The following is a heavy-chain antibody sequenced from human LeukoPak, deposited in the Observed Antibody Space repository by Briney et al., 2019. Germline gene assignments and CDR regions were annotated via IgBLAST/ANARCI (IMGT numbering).Heavy chain of an antibody. CDR3: ARDGYTYGFDY. CDR1: GYTFTTYY. Sequence: ASVKVSCKASGYTFTTYYIHWVRQAPGQGLKGMGIIIPSGGSTSYAQKFQGRVTMTRDTSTSTVYMELSSLRSEDTAVYYCARDGYTYGFDYWGQGTLVTVSS. CDR2: IIPSGGST. J-gene: IGHJ4*02. V-gene: IGHV1-46*01. D-gene: IGHD5-18*01.